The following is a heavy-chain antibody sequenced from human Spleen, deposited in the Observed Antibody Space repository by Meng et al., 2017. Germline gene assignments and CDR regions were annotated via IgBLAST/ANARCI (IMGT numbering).Heavy chain of an antibody. CDR2: IIPSSGDA. CDR1: GYTFIDAY. Sequence: QVQLVRVGGEVKKPGASVKLSCRASGYTFIDAYVHWVRQAPGQGLEWMGRIIPSSGDAKSAQKFLGRVSLTWDTSISTAYMELSSLRSDDTAIYYCARDGGNYDFDYWGQGTLVTGSS. V-gene: IGHV1-2*06. D-gene: IGHD1-7*01. J-gene: IGHJ4*02. CDR3: ARDGGNYDFDY.